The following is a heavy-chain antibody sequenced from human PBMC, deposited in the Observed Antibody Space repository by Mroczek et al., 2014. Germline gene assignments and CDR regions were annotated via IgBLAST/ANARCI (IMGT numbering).Heavy chain of an antibody. D-gene: IGHD3-22*01. V-gene: IGHV4-4*07. CDR3: ARDAHYYDDSGYYSTDY. Sequence: QVQLQESGPGLVKPSETLSLTCTVSGGSITSYYWSWIRQPVGKGLEWIGRIYSSGSTYYNPSLKSRVTMSVDTSKNQFSLDLSSVTAADTAVYYCARDAHYYDDSGYYSTDYWGQGTLVTVSS. CDR1: GGSITSYY. CDR2: IYSSGST. J-gene: IGHJ4*02.